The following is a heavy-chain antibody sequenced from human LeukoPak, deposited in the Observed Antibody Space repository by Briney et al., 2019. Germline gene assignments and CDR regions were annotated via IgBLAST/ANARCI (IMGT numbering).Heavy chain of an antibody. CDR2: ISGTDSRT. Sequence: GRSLRLSCAASGFTFSSYAMNWVRQAPGKGLEWVSSISGTDSRTHYADSVKGRFSISRDNSKNTLYLQMNSLRVEDTAVYYCAKGRRTPLVGTTTKSWIDYWGQGTLVTVSS. CDR3: AKGRRTPLVGTTTKSWIDY. D-gene: IGHD1-26*01. CDR1: GFTFSSYA. V-gene: IGHV3-23*01. J-gene: IGHJ4*02.